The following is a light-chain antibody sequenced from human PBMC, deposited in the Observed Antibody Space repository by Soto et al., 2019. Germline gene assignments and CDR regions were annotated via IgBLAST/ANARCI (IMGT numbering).Light chain of an antibody. V-gene: IGLV2-14*03. CDR2: YVD. J-gene: IGLJ1*01. CDR1: SRDVGAYDY. CDR3: CSYADGSIYF. Sequence: LAQPASVSGSPGQSITISCTGTSRDVGAYDYVSWYLQYPDKAPQLLIYYVDHRPSGVSSRFSGSKSGNTASLTISGLQAEDEGDYYCCSYADGSIYFFGTGTKVTVL.